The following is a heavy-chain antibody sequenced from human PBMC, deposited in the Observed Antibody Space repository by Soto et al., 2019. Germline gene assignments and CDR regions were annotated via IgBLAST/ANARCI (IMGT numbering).Heavy chain of an antibody. V-gene: IGHV3-23*01. D-gene: IGHD3-10*01. CDR3: AKDLRVHYYGSGSYSWFDP. Sequence: GGSLRLSCAASGFTFSSYAMSWVRQAPGKGLEWVSAISGSGGSTYYADSVKGRFTISRDNSKNTLYLQMNSLRADDTAVYYCAKDLRVHYYGSGSYSWFDPWGQGTLVTVSS. CDR2: ISGSGGST. J-gene: IGHJ5*02. CDR1: GFTFSSYA.